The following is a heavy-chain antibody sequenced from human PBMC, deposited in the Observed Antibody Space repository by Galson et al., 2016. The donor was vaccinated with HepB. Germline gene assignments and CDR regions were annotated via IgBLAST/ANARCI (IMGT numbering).Heavy chain of an antibody. CDR3: GREYYGLWDGYYLDI. CDR1: GLTLSGYR. D-gene: IGHD3-3*01. J-gene: IGHJ4*02. Sequence: SLRLSCAASGLTLSGYRMHWVRQVPGKGLVWTSSIDTDDRTATYADSVKGRFTIYRDKANNTLSLQMSSLTADDTAVYYCGREYYGLWDGYYLDIWGQGALVTVSA. V-gene: IGHV3-74*03. CDR2: IDTDDRTA.